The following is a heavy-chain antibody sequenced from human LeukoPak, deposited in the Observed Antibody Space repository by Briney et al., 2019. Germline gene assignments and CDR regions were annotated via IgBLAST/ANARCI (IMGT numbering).Heavy chain of an antibody. CDR3: AREGFAEFFLGI. J-gene: IGHJ4*02. Sequence: PSETLSLACTVSGGSINSTTHHWDWIRQPPGKGLEWIGSVYYSGSSFSNPSLRSRVTISVDTSKNQFFLRLNSVTAADTAVYYCAREGFAEFFLGIWGQGTRVTVSS. D-gene: IGHD3-10*01. CDR2: VYYSGSS. V-gene: IGHV4-39*07. CDR1: GGSINSTTHH.